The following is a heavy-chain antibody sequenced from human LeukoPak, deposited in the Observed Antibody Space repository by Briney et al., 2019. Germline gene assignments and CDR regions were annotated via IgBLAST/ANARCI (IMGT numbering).Heavy chain of an antibody. CDR3: ARPSSDGAFDI. D-gene: IGHD6-19*01. CDR2: IIPILGIA. Sequence: ASVKVSCKASGGTFSSYAISWVRQAPGQGLEWMGRIIPILGIANYAQKFQGRVTITADKSTSTAYMELSSLRSEDTAVYYCARPSSDGAFDIWGQGTMVTVSS. V-gene: IGHV1-69*04. J-gene: IGHJ3*02. CDR1: GGTFSSYA.